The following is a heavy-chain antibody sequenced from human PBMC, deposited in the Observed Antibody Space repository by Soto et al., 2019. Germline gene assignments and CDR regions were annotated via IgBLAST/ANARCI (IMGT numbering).Heavy chain of an antibody. V-gene: IGHV1-3*01. D-gene: IGHD2-2*01. CDR1: GYTFTNYG. Sequence: QVQFVQSGAEVKKPGASVKVSCKASGYTFTNYGIHWVRQAPGQRLEWMGWINAGNGDTTYSQTFQGRFTMTRDTSASRAYMAMSSLRSEDTAVYYCARVQLYCSSTSCFPYGMDVWGQGTTVTVSS. CDR3: ARVQLYCSSTSCFPYGMDV. J-gene: IGHJ6*02. CDR2: INAGNGDT.